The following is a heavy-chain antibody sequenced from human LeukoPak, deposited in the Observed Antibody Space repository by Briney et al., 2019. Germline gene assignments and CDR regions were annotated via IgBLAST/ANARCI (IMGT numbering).Heavy chain of an antibody. CDR2: INHSGST. Sequence: KPGGSLRLSCAASGFTFTTNWMSWIRQPQGKGLEWDGEINHSGSTNYNPSLKSRVTISVDTSKNQFSLKLSSVTAADTAVYYCARDLFTSSWYRWFDPWGQGTLVTVSS. D-gene: IGHD6-13*01. CDR3: ARDLFTSSWYRWFDP. CDR1: GFTFTTNW. V-gene: IGHV4-4*02. J-gene: IGHJ5*02.